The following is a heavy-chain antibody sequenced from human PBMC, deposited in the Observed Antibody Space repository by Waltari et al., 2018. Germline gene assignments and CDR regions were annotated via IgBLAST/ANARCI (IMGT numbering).Heavy chain of an antibody. J-gene: IGHJ3*01. Sequence: QLQLQESGPGLVKPSETVSLTCSVSGGSITTNRHYWGWIRQSPGQGLEWIGTISYKGATYSSPSLKGRITMSRDTSKNQLSLTLGFVTAADTAVYYCATYIGASVGTAAFDVWGQGTMVTVSS. CDR3: ATYIGASVGTAAFDV. CDR2: ISYKGAT. V-gene: IGHV4-39*01. CDR1: GGSITTNRHY. D-gene: IGHD5-12*01.